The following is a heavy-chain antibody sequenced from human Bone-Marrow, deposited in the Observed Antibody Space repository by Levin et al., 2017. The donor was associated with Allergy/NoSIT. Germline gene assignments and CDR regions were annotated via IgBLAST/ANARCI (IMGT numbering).Heavy chain of an antibody. Sequence: GESLKISCAASGFTFSNYAVSWVRQAPGKGLEWVSTISGSGDNTYYADSVKGRFTISRDNSKNTLFLQMNSVRLEDTAVYYCAKDSLILIPATLPRYFQHWGQGTLVTVSS. J-gene: IGHJ1*01. V-gene: IGHV3-23*01. D-gene: IGHD2-2*01. CDR3: AKDSLILIPATLPRYFQH. CDR2: ISGSGDNT. CDR1: GFTFSNYA.